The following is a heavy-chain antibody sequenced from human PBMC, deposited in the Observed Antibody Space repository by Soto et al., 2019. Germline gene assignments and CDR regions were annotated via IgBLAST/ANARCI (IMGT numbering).Heavy chain of an antibody. CDR1: GFTFSSYA. CDR2: ISGGGGTT. J-gene: IGHJ5*02. Sequence: GGSLRLSCAASGFTFSSYAMSWVRQAPGKGLEWVSVISGGGGTTYHADSVKGRFTISRDNSKNTLYLQMNSLRAEDTAIYYCAKLDCGSTTCYTGGSWFDPWGQGTLVTVSS. D-gene: IGHD2-2*02. V-gene: IGHV3-23*01. CDR3: AKLDCGSTTCYTGGSWFDP.